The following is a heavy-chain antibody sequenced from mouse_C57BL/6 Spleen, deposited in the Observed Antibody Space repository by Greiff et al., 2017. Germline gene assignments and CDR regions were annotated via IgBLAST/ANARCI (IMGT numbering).Heavy chain of an antibody. CDR3: ARAYYSSSAWFAY. CDR2: IWSGGSS. J-gene: IGHJ3*01. D-gene: IGHD2-5*01. CDR1: GFSLTSYG. Sequence: VQLQQSGPGLVQPSQSLSITCTVSGFSLTSYGVHWVRQSPGQGLEWLGVIWSGGSSDYNAAFISRLSISKDNSKSQVFFKMNSLQADDTAIYYCARAYYSSSAWFAYWGQGTLVTVSA. V-gene: IGHV2-2*01.